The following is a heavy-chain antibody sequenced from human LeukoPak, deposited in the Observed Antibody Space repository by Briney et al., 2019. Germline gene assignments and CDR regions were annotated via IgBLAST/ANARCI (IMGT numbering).Heavy chain of an antibody. CDR3: AKLSTGTQGNY. D-gene: IGHD1-1*01. J-gene: IGHJ4*02. CDR1: GFTFSSYA. CDR2: ISSNGGST. V-gene: IGHV3-64*04. Sequence: GGSLRLSCSASGFTFSSYAMHWVRQAPGKGLEYVSAISSNGGSTYYADSVKGRFTISRDNSKNTLYLQMNSLRAEDTAVYYCAKLSTGTQGNYWGQGTLVTASS.